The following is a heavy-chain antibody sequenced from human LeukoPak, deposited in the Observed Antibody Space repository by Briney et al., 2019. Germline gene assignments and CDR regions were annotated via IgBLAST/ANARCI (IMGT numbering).Heavy chain of an antibody. CDR2: IYYSGST. CDR1: GGSFSGYY. V-gene: IGHV4-30-4*08. Sequence: SETLSLTCAVYGGSFSGYYWSWIRQPPGKGLEWIGYIYYSGSTYYNPSLKSRVTISVDTSKNQFSLKLSSVTAADTAVYYCARGLRGDPSDYWGQGTLVTVSS. CDR3: ARGLRGDPSDY. J-gene: IGHJ4*02.